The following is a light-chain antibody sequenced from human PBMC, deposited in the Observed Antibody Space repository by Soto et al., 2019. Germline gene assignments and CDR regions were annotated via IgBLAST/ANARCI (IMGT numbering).Light chain of an antibody. J-gene: IGKJ5*01. V-gene: IGKV3-20*01. Sequence: EIVLTQSPGTLSLSPGERATLSCRASQSIKNNFLAWYQQKPGQAPRLLIFGASSRSSGIPYRFSGSGSGTDFTLTVSRLEPEDFAVYYCQQYNTWPPITFGQGTRLEI. CDR3: QQYNTWPPIT. CDR1: QSIKNNF. CDR2: GAS.